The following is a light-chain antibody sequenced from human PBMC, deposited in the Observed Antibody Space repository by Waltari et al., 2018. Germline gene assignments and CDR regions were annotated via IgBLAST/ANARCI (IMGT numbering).Light chain of an antibody. CDR2: ENN. CDR3: EAWDNSLNGIL. V-gene: IGLV1-44*01. Sequence: QSVLTQPPSVSGYPGQRVTISCTGSSSNIGGYDVHWYQQLPGTAPKLLIFENNKRPSGVSDRFSGPKSATSASLTITGLQSEDEAEYYCEAWDNSLNGILFGGGTRLTVL. J-gene: IGLJ2*01. CDR1: SSNIGGYD.